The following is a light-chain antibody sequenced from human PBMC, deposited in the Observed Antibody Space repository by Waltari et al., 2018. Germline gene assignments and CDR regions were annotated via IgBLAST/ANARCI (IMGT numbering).Light chain of an antibody. CDR2: AAS. J-gene: IGKJ1*01. CDR1: QSIGTY. Sequence: DIQMTQSPSSLSASVGDRVTITCRASQSIGTYLNWYQHKPGRATELLIYAASTLQGGVPSRFSGSGSETQFTLAISSLQREDFATYYCQQSYTTPRTFGQGTKVEIK. CDR3: QQSYTTPRT. V-gene: IGKV1-39*01.